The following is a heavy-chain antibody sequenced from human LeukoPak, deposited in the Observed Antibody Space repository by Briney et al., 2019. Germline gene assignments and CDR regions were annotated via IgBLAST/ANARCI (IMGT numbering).Heavy chain of an antibody. CDR1: GGTFSSYA. J-gene: IGHJ3*02. Sequence: SVKVSCKASGGTFSSYAISWVRQAPGQGLEWMGRIIPIFGTANYAQKFQGRVTITTDESTSTAYMELRSLRSEDTAVYYCARDNGALGSFDIWGQGTMVTVSS. V-gene: IGHV1-69*05. CDR3: ARDNGALGSFDI. D-gene: IGHD3-10*01. CDR2: IIPIFGTA.